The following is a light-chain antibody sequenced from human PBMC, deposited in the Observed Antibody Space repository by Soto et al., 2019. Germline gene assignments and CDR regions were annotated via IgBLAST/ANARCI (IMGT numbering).Light chain of an antibody. CDR1: QSVSSN. Sequence: EIVMTQSPATLSVSPGERATLSCRASQSVSSNLVWYQQKPGQAPRLLIYGASTRATGIPARFSGSGSGTEFTLTISSLQSEDFAVYYCQQYNNWPQKTFGQGTKV. CDR3: QQYNNWPQKT. V-gene: IGKV3-15*01. J-gene: IGKJ1*01. CDR2: GAS.